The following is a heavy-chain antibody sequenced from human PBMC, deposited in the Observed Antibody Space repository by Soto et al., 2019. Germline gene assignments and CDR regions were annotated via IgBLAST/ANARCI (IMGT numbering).Heavy chain of an antibody. V-gene: IGHV3-9*01. CDR2: ISWNSGSI. CDR1: GFTFDDYA. J-gene: IGHJ6*02. CDR3: AKDRAYCSGGSCYSVIPYGMDV. Sequence: SLRLSCAASGFTFDDYAMHWVRQAPGKGLEWVSGISWNSGSIGYADSVKGRFTISRDNAKNSLYLQRNSLRAEDPALYYCAKDRAYCSGGSCYSVIPYGMDVWGQGTTVTVSS. D-gene: IGHD2-15*01.